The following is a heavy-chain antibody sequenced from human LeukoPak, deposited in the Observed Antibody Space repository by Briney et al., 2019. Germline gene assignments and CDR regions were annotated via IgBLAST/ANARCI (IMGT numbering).Heavy chain of an antibody. Sequence: SETLSLTCAVYGGSFSGYYWSWIRQPPGKGLEWIGEINHSESTNYNPSLKSRVAISVDTSKNQFSLKLSSVTAADTAVYYCARGAVAGIYGKFFDYWGQGTLVTVSS. CDR2: INHSEST. V-gene: IGHV4-34*01. J-gene: IGHJ4*02. CDR1: GGSFSGYY. D-gene: IGHD6-19*01. CDR3: ARGAVAGIYGKFFDY.